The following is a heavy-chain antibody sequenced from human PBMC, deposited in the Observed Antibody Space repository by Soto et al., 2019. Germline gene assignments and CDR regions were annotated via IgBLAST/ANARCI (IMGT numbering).Heavy chain of an antibody. CDR2: TIPILGIT. V-gene: IGHV1-69*02. Sequence: QVQLVQSGAEVKEPGSSLKVSCKASGGTFSSHTISWLRLAPGQGLEWMGRTIPILGITNYAQNFQGRLTLTADTSTRTASMELSSLRSEDTAVYYCAISTYDNKFYYYGMDVWGQGTTVTVSS. CDR3: AISTYDNKFYYYGMDV. J-gene: IGHJ6*02. D-gene: IGHD3-22*01. CDR1: GGTFSSHT.